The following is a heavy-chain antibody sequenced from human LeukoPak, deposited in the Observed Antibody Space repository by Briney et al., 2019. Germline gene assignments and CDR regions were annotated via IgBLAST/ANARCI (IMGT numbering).Heavy chain of an antibody. CDR1: GFTVSDNY. V-gene: IGHV3-53*01. Sequence: GSLRLSCAASGFTVSDNYMSWVDQAPGKGLEWVSVIYSGGDTYYADSVKGRFAISRDNSKNTLYLQMNSLRAEDTAVYYCARASYLLGALRDWGQGTLVIVS. CDR2: IYSGGDT. CDR3: ARASYLLGALRD. J-gene: IGHJ4*02. D-gene: IGHD1-26*01.